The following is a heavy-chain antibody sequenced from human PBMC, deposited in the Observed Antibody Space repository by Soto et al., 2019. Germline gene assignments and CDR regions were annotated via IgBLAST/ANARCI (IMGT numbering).Heavy chain of an antibody. J-gene: IGHJ4*02. CDR2: ISSSGSTI. V-gene: IGHV3-11*01. CDR1: GFTFSEYY. CDR3: AREVRSYSDCSGYYLGY. Sequence: GGSLRLSCAASGFTFSEYYMSWIRQAPGKGLEWVSYISSSGSTIYYADSVKGRFTISRDNGKTSLYLHMNSLRAEYTAVYYCAREVRSYSDCSGYYLGYWGRGTLVTVSS. D-gene: IGHD3-22*01.